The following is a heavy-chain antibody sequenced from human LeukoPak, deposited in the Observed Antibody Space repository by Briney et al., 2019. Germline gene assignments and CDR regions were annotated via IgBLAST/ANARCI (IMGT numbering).Heavy chain of an antibody. CDR1: GFTFSSNA. D-gene: IGHD5-18*01. J-gene: IGHJ4*02. Sequence: GGSLRLSCAASGFTFSSNAMSWVRHAPAKGLEWVSAISGSGGSTTYANSVKQRLTISRANSTTTLYLQMTSLRAEDTAVYSSAKESRAGRGYSYGSVSQYFDYWGQGTLVTVSS. V-gene: IGHV3-23*01. CDR3: AKESRAGRGYSYGSVSQYFDY. CDR2: ISGSGGST.